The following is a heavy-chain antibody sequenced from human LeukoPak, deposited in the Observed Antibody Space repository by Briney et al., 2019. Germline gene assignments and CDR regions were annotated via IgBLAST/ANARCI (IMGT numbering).Heavy chain of an antibody. D-gene: IGHD2-2*01. Sequence: ASVKVSCKASGGTFSSYAISWVRQAPGQGREWMGGLIPIFGTANYAQKFQGRVTITADVSTSTAYMELSSLRSEDTAVYYCARSLPQVGYCSSTSCHGAFDIWGQGTMVTVSS. CDR3: ARSLPQVGYCSSTSCHGAFDI. J-gene: IGHJ3*02. CDR1: GGTFSSYA. V-gene: IGHV1-69*01. CDR2: LIPIFGTA.